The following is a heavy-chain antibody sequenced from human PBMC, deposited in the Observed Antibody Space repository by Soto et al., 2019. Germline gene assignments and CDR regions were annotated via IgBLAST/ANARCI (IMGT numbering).Heavy chain of an antibody. J-gene: IGHJ5*02. CDR1: GGSFSGYY. Sequence: PSETLSLTCAVYGGSFSGYYWSWIRQPPGKGLEWIGEINHSGSTNYNPSFKSRVTISVDTSKNQFSLKLSSVTAADTAVYYCARRPSRSSSSWCQVGHNWFDPWGQGTLVTVSS. D-gene: IGHD6-13*01. CDR3: ARRPSRSSSSWCQVGHNWFDP. V-gene: IGHV4-34*01. CDR2: INHSGST.